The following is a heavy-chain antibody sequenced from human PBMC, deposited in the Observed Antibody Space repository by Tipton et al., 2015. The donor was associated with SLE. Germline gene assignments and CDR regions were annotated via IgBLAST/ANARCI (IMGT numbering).Heavy chain of an antibody. V-gene: IGHV3-30*04. Sequence: RSLRLSCAASGFTFSNFAMHWVRQAPGKGLEWVAVISYDGNKKHYADSVKGRFTISRDNSKNTLYLQVNSLRAEDTAVYYCARVRGAVVGENWYFDLWGRGSPVTVSS. CDR1: GFTFSNFA. CDR2: ISYDGNKK. CDR3: ARVRGAVVGENWYFDL. J-gene: IGHJ2*01. D-gene: IGHD3-16*01.